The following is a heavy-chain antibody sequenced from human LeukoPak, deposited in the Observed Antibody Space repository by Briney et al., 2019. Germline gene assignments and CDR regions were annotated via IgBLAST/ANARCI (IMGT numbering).Heavy chain of an antibody. CDR1: GFTFSSYG. CDR3: AKDISSCYYFDY. CDR2: ISGDDGST. V-gene: IGHV3-23*01. D-gene: IGHD3-22*01. J-gene: IGHJ4*02. Sequence: GGSLRLSCAASGFTFSSYGMSWVRQAPGRGLEWISAISGDDGSTYHVDSVKGRFTISRDNSKNTLYLQMNSLRAEDTALYYCAKDISSCYYFDYWGQGTLVTVSS.